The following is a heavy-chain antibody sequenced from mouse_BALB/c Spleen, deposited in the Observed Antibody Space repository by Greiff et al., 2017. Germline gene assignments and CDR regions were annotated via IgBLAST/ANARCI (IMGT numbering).Heavy chain of an antibody. CDR2: IRNKANGYTT. CDR1: GFTFTDYY. CDR3: ARGGWDAFWDY. Sequence: EVHLVESGGGLVQPGGSLRLSCATSGFTFTDYYMSWVRQPPGKALEWLGFIRNKANGYTTEYSASVKGRFTISRDNSQSILYLQMNTLRAEDSATYYCARGGWDAFWDYWGQGTTLTVSS. J-gene: IGHJ2*01. D-gene: IGHD4-1*01. V-gene: IGHV7-3*02.